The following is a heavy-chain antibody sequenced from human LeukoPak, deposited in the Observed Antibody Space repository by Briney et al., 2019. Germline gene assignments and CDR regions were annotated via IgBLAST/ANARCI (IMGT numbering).Heavy chain of an antibody. CDR2: ISYDGSNK. J-gene: IGHJ4*02. CDR3: AKDPRLGSYFPDYYFDY. CDR1: GFTFSSYG. V-gene: IGHV3-30*18. D-gene: IGHD1-26*01. Sequence: GGSLRLSCAASGFTFSSYGMHWVRQAPGKGLEWVAVISYDGSNKYYADSVKGRFTISRDNSKNTLYLQMNSLRAEDTAVYYCAKDPRLGSYFPDYYFDYWGQGTLVTVSS.